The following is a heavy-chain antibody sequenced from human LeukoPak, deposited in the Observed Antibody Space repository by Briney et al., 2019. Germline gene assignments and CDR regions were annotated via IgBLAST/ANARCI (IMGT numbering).Heavy chain of an antibody. Sequence: ASVKVSCKASGYTFTGYYMHWVRQAPGQGLEWMGWINPNSGGTNYAQKFQGRVTMTRDTSISTAYMELSRLRSDDTAVYYCASLPTAGGLAADNHLFDYWGQGTLVTVSS. V-gene: IGHV1-2*02. J-gene: IGHJ4*02. CDR3: ASLPTAGGLAADNHLFDY. CDR2: INPNSGGT. D-gene: IGHD1-1*01. CDR1: GYTFTGYY.